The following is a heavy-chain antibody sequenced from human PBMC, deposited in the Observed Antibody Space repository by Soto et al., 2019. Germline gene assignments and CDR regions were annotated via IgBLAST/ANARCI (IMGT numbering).Heavy chain of an antibody. CDR3: AKFAADGAEKSQILTGYHYYFYYGMDV. CDR2: ISGSGDFT. D-gene: IGHD3-9*01. V-gene: IGHV3-23*01. CDR1: GFSFSTSA. Sequence: AGGSLRLSCAASGFSFSTSAMTWVRQAPGKGLEWVSSISGSGDFTYYADSLKGRFTISRDTSKNTLNLRMNSLRAEDTAIYYCAKFAADGAEKSQILTGYHYYFYYGMDVWGQGTTVTVSS. J-gene: IGHJ6*02.